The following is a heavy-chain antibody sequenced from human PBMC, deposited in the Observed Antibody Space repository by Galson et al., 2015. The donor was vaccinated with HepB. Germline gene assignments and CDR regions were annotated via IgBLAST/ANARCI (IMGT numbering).Heavy chain of an antibody. CDR2: INAGNGNT. CDR1: GYTFTSYA. V-gene: IGHV1-3*01. Sequence: SVKVSCKASGYTFTSYAMHWVRQAPGQRLEWMGWINAGNGNTKYSQKFQGRVTITRDTSASTAYMELSSLRSEDTAVYYCARVDDYYDFWSGYFDYWGQGTLVTVSS. CDR3: ARVDDYYDFWSGYFDY. J-gene: IGHJ4*02. D-gene: IGHD3-3*01.